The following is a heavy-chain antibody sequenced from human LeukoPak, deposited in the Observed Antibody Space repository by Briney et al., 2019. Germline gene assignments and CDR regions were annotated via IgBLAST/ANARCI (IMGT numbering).Heavy chain of an antibody. D-gene: IGHD3-22*01. J-gene: IGHJ1*01. V-gene: IGHV3-11*04. CDR1: GFTFSDYY. CDR2: ISSSGSTI. Sequence: GGSLRLSCAASGFTFSDYYMSWIRQAPGKGLEWASYISSSGSTIYYADSVKGRFTISRDNAKNSLYLQMNSLRAEDTAVYYCARGYYDSSGYYSIPEYFQHWGQGTLVTVSS. CDR3: ARGYYDSSGYYSIPEYFQH.